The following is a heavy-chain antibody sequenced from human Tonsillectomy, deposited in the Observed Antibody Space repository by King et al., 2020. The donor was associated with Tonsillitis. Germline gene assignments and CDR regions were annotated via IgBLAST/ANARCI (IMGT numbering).Heavy chain of an antibody. J-gene: IGHJ6*03. D-gene: IGHD3-22*01. CDR3: ARENRGYNYDSTLRSGSYYYDMDV. CDR2: IYSGGST. CDR1: GFSVSSNY. V-gene: IGHV3-66*01. Sequence: QLVQSGGGLVQPGGSLRLSCAASGFSVSSNYMNWVRQVPGKGLEWVSLIYSGGSTYHADSVKGRFTIFRDKSKNTLYLQMNSLRAEDTAVYYCARENRGYNYDSTLRSGSYYYDMDVWGKGTTVTVSS.